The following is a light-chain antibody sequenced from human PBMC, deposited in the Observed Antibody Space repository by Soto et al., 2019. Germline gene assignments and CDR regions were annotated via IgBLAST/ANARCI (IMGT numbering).Light chain of an antibody. J-gene: IGLJ1*01. CDR2: EVN. CDR3: TSYAGGNNV. V-gene: IGLV2-8*01. Sequence: QSVLTQPPSASGSPEQSVTISCTGTSSDVGGYNYVSWYQQNPGKVPKLMIYEVNKRPSGVPDRFSGSKSGNTASLTVSGLQAEDEADYYCTSYAGGNNVFGTGTKLTVL. CDR1: SSDVGGYNY.